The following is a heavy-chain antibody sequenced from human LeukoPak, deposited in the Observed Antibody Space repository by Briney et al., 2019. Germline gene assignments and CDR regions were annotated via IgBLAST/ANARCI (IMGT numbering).Heavy chain of an antibody. J-gene: IGHJ4*02. V-gene: IGHV3-9*01. CDR2: ISWDRGTT. D-gene: IGHD6-19*01. CDR3: AKGRLQFSSGWYSFDY. Sequence: PGGSLRLSCEASGFTFNNYAMHWVRQAPGKGLEWVSGISWDRGTTGYGDSVKGRFTISRDNSKNTLYLQMNSLRTEDTAVYYCAKGRLQFSSGWYSFDYWGQGTRVTVSS. CDR1: GFTFNNYA.